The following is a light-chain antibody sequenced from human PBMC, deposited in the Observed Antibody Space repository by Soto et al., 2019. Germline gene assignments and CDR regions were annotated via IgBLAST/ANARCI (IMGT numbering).Light chain of an antibody. CDR1: TSNIGRDI. Sequence: QSVLTQPPSAYGAPGQRVTVSCSGSTSNIGRDIVNWYQLLPGAAHKLFIYANNQRPSGLPARFSGSASGTSASPAIRGLQSEDEADYYCVAWNDSLKGYVFGTRTKVTVL. CDR3: VAWNDSLKGYV. V-gene: IGLV1-44*01. J-gene: IGLJ1*01. CDR2: ANN.